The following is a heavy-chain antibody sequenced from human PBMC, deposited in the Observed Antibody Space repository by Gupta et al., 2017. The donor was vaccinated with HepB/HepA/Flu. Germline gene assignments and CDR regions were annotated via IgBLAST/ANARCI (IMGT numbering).Heavy chain of an antibody. CDR2: IWYDGNKK. Sequence: QVQLVESGGGVVQPGTSLRLSCATSGFSFSSHGMHWVRQAPGKGLEWVGVIWYDGNKKNYVDSVKGRFTISRDDSTNTVFLHMNNLRVDDTATYYCAKDFWSESSPGVLDFWGQGTLVTVSS. D-gene: IGHD3-3*01. V-gene: IGHV3-33*03. J-gene: IGHJ4*02. CDR1: GFSFSSHG. CDR3: AKDFWSESSPGVLDF.